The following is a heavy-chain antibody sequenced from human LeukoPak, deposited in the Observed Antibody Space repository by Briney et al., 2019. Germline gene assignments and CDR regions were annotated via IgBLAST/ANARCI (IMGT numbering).Heavy chain of an antibody. Sequence: AGGSLRLSCAASGFSFSSSGMHWVRQAPGKGPEWVAFTRFDDSYKAYGDSVKGRFTISRDNSKNTLYLQMDSLRAHDTAVYYCHVVGSAQKPDSWGQGTLVTVSS. V-gene: IGHV3-30*02. J-gene: IGHJ4*02. CDR1: GFSFSSSG. D-gene: IGHD1-26*01. CDR2: TRFDDSYK. CDR3: HVVGSAQKPDS.